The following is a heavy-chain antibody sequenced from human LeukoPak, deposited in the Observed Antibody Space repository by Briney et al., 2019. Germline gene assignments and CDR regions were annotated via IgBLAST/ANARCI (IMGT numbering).Heavy chain of an antibody. V-gene: IGHV4-59*01. D-gene: IGHD6-13*01. CDR1: GGSISSYY. CDR2: IYYSGTT. CDR3: ARAVYIAAAQYAY. J-gene: IGHJ4*02. Sequence: SETLSLTCTVSGGSISSYYWSWIRQPPGKGLEWIGYIYYSGTTNYNLSLKSRVTISVDTSKNQFSLKLSSVTAADTAVYYCARAVYIAAAQYAYWGQGTLVTVSS.